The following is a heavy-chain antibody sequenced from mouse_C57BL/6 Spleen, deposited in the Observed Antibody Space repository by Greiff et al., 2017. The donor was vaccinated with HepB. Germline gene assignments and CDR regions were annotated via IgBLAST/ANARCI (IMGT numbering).Heavy chain of an antibody. CDR3: TIYDYDGSYWYFDV. Sequence: EVKLVESGGGLVQPGGSMKLSCAASGFTFSDAWMDWVRQSPEKGLEWVAEIRNKANNHATYYAESVKGRFTISRDDSKSSVYLQMNSLRAEDTGIYYCTIYDYDGSYWYFDVWGTGTTVTVSS. CDR1: GFTFSDAW. D-gene: IGHD2-4*01. J-gene: IGHJ1*03. CDR2: IRNKANNHAT. V-gene: IGHV6-6*01.